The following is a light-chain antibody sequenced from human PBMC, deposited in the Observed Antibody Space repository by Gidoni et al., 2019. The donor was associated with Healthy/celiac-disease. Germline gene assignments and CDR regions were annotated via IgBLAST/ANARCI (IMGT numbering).Light chain of an antibody. J-gene: IGKJ4*01. CDR1: QSVSSY. CDR2: DAS. CDR3: QQRSNWPALT. V-gene: IGKV3-11*01. Sequence: EIVLTQSPATLSLSPGERATLSCRASQSVSSYLAWYQQKPGQAPRLLIYDASNRATGIPARFRGSGSGTDFTLTISSLEPEDFAVYYCQQRSNWPALTFXGXTKVEIK.